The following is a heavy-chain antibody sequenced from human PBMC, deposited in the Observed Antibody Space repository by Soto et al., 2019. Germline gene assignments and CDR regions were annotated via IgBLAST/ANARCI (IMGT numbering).Heavy chain of an antibody. J-gene: IGHJ4*02. CDR3: AKLRQFATNGYSSSLRHIYFDY. CDR1: GFTFSSYA. Sequence: HPGGSLRLSCAASGFTFSSYAVSWVRQAPGKGLEWVSAISGSGGSTYYADSVKGRFTISRDNSKNTLYLQMNSLRAEDTAVYYCAKLRQFATNGYSSSLRHIYFDYWGQGTLVTVSS. CDR2: ISGSGGST. D-gene: IGHD6-13*01. V-gene: IGHV3-23*01.